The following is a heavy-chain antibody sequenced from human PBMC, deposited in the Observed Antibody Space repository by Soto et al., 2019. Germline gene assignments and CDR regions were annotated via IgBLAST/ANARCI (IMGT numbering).Heavy chain of an antibody. J-gene: IGHJ4*02. CDR3: AKLKVLGGSGFYYFDY. V-gene: IGHV3-23*01. D-gene: IGHD3-3*01. Sequence: GGSLRLSCAASGFTFSSYTMSWVRQAPGKGLEWVSAISGSGGSTYYADSVKGRFTISRDNSKNTLYLQMNSLRAEDTAVYYCAKLKVLGGSGFYYFDYWGQGTLVTVSS. CDR2: ISGSGGST. CDR1: GFTFSSYT.